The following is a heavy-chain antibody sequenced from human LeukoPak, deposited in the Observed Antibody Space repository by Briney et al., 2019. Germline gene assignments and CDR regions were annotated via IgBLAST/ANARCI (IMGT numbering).Heavy chain of an antibody. Sequence: GGSPRLSCATSGFIFNNYDPHWVRQAPGKGLEWLATISRDGKRQFYTDSVKGRFTISRDDSRNTLYLQMNSLRAEDTAVYYCARSHGGWFDPWGQGTLVTVSS. CDR2: ISRDGKRQ. V-gene: IGHV3-30*03. CDR3: ARSHGGWFDP. CDR1: GFIFNNYD. D-gene: IGHD3-16*01. J-gene: IGHJ5*02.